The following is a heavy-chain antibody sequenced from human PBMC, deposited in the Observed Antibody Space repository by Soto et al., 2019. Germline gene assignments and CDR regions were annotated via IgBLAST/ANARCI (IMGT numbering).Heavy chain of an antibody. CDR1: GGSFSGYY. V-gene: IGHV4-34*01. CDR2: INHSGST. D-gene: IGHD3-3*01. CDR3: ARRITIFGVVITFHYGMDV. J-gene: IGHJ6*04. Sequence: SETLSLTCFVYGGSFSGYYWSWIRQPPGKGLEWIGEINHSGSTNYNPSLKSRVTISVDTSKNQFSLKLSSVTAADTAVYYCARRITIFGVVITFHYGMDVWGKGTTVTFSS.